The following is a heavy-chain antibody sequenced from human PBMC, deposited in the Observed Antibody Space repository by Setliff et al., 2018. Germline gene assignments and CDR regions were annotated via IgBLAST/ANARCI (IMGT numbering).Heavy chain of an antibody. Sequence: GSLRLSCAASGFTFNTYLMNWVRQAPGKGLEWVSHIRDTGTTVHYADSVKGRFTISRDNAKNSLYLQMNNLRAEDTAVYYCAREGTRGYFFYYLDVWGKGTTVTVSS. CDR2: IRDTGTTV. V-gene: IGHV3-48*01. D-gene: IGHD1-1*01. CDR3: AREGTRGYFFYYLDV. J-gene: IGHJ6*03. CDR1: GFTFNTYL.